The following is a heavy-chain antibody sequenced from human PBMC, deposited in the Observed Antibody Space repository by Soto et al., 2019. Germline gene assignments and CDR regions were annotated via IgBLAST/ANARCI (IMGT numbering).Heavy chain of an antibody. CDR1: GFTFLTHT. V-gene: IGHV3-23*01. CDR3: AKMYWLRRPTIDI. J-gene: IGHJ3*02. Sequence: PGGSLRLSCAGTGFTFLTHTMNWVRQAPGKGLEWVSAISGSGGSTYYADSVKGRFTISRDNSKNTLYLQMNSLRAEDTAVYYCAKMYWLRRPTIDIWGQGTMVTVSS. CDR2: ISGSGGST. D-gene: IGHD5-12*01.